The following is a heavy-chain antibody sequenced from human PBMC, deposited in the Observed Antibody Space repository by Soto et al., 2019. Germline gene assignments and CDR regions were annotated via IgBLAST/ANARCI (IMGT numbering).Heavy chain of an antibody. D-gene: IGHD3-10*01. V-gene: IGHV5-51*01. CDR1: GFSFSKYK. Sequence: GESLKISCEGSGFSFSKYKIGWVRQMPGKGLEWMGIINPGDSDTRYSPSFQGQVSISSDKSISTAYLQWSTLKASDTATYYCATSYCGSDHYYYGTDVWGRGTPVPVS. CDR3: ATSYCGSDHYYYGTDV. CDR2: INPGDSDT. J-gene: IGHJ6*02.